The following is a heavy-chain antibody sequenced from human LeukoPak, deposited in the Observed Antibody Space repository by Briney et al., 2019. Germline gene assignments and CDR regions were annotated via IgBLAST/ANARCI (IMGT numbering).Heavy chain of an antibody. V-gene: IGHV3-33*06. J-gene: IGHJ4*02. CDR2: IWYDGSNK. CDR1: GFNFSSYV. D-gene: IGHD2-15*01. Sequence: GGSLRLSCAASGFNFSSYVMHWVRQAPGKGLEWVAVIWYDGSNKYYADSVKGRFTIPRDNSKNTLYLQMNSLRAEDTAVYYCAKDRAVAATLGYFDYWGQGTLVTVSS. CDR3: AKDRAVAATLGYFDY.